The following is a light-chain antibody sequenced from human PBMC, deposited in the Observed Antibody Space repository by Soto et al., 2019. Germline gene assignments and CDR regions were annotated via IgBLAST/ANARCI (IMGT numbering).Light chain of an antibody. CDR1: QSVSSY. CDR3: LQFNNWPQT. V-gene: IGKV3-15*01. Sequence: EIVLTQSPATLSLSPGERATLSCRASQSVSSYLAWYQQKPGQAPRLLIYGASTRAIGIPARFSGSGFGTEFTLTISSLQSEDFAVYFCLQFNNWPQTFGQGTKVDI. CDR2: GAS. J-gene: IGKJ1*01.